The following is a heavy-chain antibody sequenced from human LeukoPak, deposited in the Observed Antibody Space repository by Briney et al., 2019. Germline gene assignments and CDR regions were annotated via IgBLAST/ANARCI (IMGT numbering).Heavy chain of an antibody. V-gene: IGHV1-69*04. D-gene: IGHD4-17*01. CDR1: GHTFTSYA. Sequence: RASVKVSCKAFGHTFTSYAISWVRQAPGQGLEWMGRIIPILGIANYAQKFQGRVTITADKSTSTAYMELSSLRSEDTAVYYCARVHYGDYSFDYWGQGTLVTVSS. J-gene: IGHJ4*02. CDR2: IIPILGIA. CDR3: ARVHYGDYSFDY.